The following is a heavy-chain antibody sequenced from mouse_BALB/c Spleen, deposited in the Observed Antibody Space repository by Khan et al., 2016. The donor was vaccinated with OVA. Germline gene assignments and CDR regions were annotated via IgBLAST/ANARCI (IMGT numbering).Heavy chain of an antibody. CDR1: GYTFTSHT. CDR3: ARRTTGYALDY. D-gene: IGHD2-14*01. J-gene: IGHJ4*01. V-gene: IGHV1-4*01. CDR2: INPRSGYT. Sequence: LQESGAELARPGASVKMSCKASGYTFTSHTMHWVKQRPGQGLEWIGYINPRSGYTNYSQKFNDKATLTTDKSSSTAYMQLSSLTSEDSAVDYCARRTTGYALDYWGQGTSVTVSS.